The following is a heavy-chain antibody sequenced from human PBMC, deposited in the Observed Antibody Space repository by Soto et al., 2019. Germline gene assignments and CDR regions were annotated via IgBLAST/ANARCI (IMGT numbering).Heavy chain of an antibody. CDR2: ISYDGSNK. D-gene: IGHD4-17*01. Sequence: GGSLRLSCAASGFTFSSYGMHWVRQAPGKGLEWVAVISYDGSNKYYADSVKGRFTISRDNSKNTLYLQTNSLRAEDTAVYYCAKDPTETYRDYSYYTHFWGQATLVTLS. V-gene: IGHV3-30*18. CDR3: AKDPTETYRDYSYYTHF. CDR1: GFTFSSYG. J-gene: IGHJ4*02.